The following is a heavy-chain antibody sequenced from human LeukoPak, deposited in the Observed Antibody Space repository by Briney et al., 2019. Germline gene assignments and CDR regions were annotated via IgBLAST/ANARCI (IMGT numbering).Heavy chain of an antibody. V-gene: IGHV3-7*01. CDR2: IKQDGSEK. Sequence: GGSLRLSCTASGFTFSTSWMNWVRQAPGKGLEWVANIKQDGSEKYYADSVKGRFTISRDNSKNTLYLQMNSLRAEDTAVYYCARDGYGMDVWGQGTTVTVSS. CDR3: ARDGYGMDV. CDR1: GFTFSTSW. J-gene: IGHJ6*02.